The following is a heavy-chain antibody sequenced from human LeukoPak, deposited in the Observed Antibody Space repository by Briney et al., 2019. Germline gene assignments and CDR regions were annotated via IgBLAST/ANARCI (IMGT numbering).Heavy chain of an antibody. V-gene: IGHV4-39*01. CDR1: GGSISSSSYY. CDR2: IYYSGST. D-gene: IGHD2-2*01. J-gene: IGHJ4*02. CDR3: ARHENGIVVVPAAAFGY. Sequence: SETLSLTCTVSGGSISSSSYYWGWIRQPPGKGLEWIGSIYYSGSTYYNPSLKSRVTISVDTSKNQFSLKLSSVTAADTAVYYCARHENGIVVVPAAAFGYWGQGTLVTVSS.